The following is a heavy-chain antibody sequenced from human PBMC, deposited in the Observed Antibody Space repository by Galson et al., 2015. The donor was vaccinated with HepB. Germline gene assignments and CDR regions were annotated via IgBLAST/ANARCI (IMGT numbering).Heavy chain of an antibody. CDR2: IKEDGSEK. CDR1: GFTFSNYW. CDR3: ARVKRGEWYSFYYYGMDV. D-gene: IGHD3-10*01. J-gene: IGHJ6*02. Sequence: SLRLSCAASGFTFSNYWMRWVRQAPGKGLEWVANIKEDGSEKYYVDSVKGRFTISRDNAKNSLYLQMNSLRAEDTAVNYCARVKRGEWYSFYYYGMDVWGQGTTVTVSS. V-gene: IGHV3-7*03.